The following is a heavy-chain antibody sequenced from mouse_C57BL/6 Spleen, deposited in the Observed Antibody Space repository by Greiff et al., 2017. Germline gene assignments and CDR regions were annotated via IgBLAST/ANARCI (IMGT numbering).Heavy chain of an antibody. CDR2: IYPGDGDT. CDR1: GYAFSSYW. D-gene: IGHD2-5*01. V-gene: IGHV1-80*01. Sequence: VKLVESGAELVKPGASVKISCKASGYAFSSYWMNWVKQRPGKGLEWIGQIYPGDGDTNYNGKFKGKATLTADKSSSTAYMQLSSLTSEDSAVYFCARGVYYSNYYAMDYWGQGTSVTVSS. J-gene: IGHJ4*01. CDR3: ARGVYYSNYYAMDY.